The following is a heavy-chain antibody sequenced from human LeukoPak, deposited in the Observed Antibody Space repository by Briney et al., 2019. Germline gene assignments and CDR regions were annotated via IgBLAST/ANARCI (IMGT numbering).Heavy chain of an antibody. CDR2: ISGSGGST. Sequence: GGSLRLSCAASGFTFSSYAMSWVHQAPGKGLEWVSAISGSGGSTYYADSVKGRFTISRDNSKNTLYLQMNSLRAEDTAVYYCARMGARYGDYGGYYYYYGMDVWGQGTTVTVS. D-gene: IGHD4-17*01. CDR1: GFTFSSYA. J-gene: IGHJ6*02. V-gene: IGHV3-23*01. CDR3: ARMGARYGDYGGYYYYYGMDV.